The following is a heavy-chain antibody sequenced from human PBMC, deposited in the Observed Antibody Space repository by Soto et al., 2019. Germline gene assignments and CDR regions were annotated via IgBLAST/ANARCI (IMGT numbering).Heavy chain of an antibody. D-gene: IGHD2-2*01. V-gene: IGHV3-23*01. CDR1: GFTFSSYA. Sequence: GGSLRLSCAASGFTFSSYAMSWVRQAPGKGLEWVSAISGSGGSTYYADSVKGRFTISRDNSKSTLYLQMNSLRAEDTAVYYCAKPSLGNNVGAFGPWGQGTLVTVSS. CDR2: ISGSGGST. CDR3: AKPSLGNNVGAFGP. J-gene: IGHJ5*02.